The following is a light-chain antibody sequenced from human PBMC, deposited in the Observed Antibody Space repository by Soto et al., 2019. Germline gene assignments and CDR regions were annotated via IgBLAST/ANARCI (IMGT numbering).Light chain of an antibody. J-gene: IGKJ1*01. CDR3: QQSYSSPPT. V-gene: IGKV1-39*01. CDR1: QSISNH. CDR2: AAS. Sequence: DIQMTQYPSSLSASVADRVIITCRASQSISNHLNWYQQKPGKAPKLLIFAASSLQSGVPSRFSGSRSGPDFTLTISSLQPEDFATYYCQQSYSSPPTFGQGTKVDI.